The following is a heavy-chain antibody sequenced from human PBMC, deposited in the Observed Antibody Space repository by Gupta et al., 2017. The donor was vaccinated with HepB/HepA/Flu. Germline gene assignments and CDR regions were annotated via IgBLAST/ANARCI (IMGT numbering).Heavy chain of an antibody. V-gene: IGHV3-11*04. CDR3: ARDRDGGNPIYI. D-gene: IGHD2-15*01. CDR1: GFPFSDSY. Sequence: QVQLVESGGGLVKPGGSLRLSCAALGFPFSDSYMSWIRQAPGKGLEWVSYISSSGSTIYYADSVKGRFTISRDNAKNSLYLQMNSLRAEDTAVYYWARDRDGGNPIYIWGQGTMVTVSS. J-gene: IGHJ3*02. CDR2: ISSSGSTI.